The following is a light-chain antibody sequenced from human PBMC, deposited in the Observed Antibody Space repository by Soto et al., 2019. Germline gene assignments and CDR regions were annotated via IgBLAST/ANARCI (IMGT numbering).Light chain of an antibody. CDR1: PSISSY. CDR3: QQSYSTPLT. Sequence: DIQMTQSPSSLSASVGDRVTITCRASPSISSYLNWYQQKPGQAPKLLIYAAYSLQSGVPSRFSGSGSGTDFTLLISSLQPEDFATYYCQQSYSTPLTFGGGTKVEIK. J-gene: IGKJ4*01. V-gene: IGKV1-39*01. CDR2: AAY.